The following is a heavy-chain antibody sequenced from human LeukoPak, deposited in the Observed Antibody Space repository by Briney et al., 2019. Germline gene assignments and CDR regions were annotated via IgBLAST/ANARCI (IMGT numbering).Heavy chain of an antibody. J-gene: IGHJ3*02. CDR1: GFTFSSYW. CDR3: ARDQWDYYDSSGLGAFDI. V-gene: IGHV3-74*01. CDR2: INSDGSST. D-gene: IGHD3-22*01. Sequence: GGSLRLSCAASGFTFSSYWMHWVRQAPGKGLVWVSRINSDGSSTSYADSVKGRFTISRDNAKNTLYLQMNGLRAEDTAVYYCARDQWDYYDSSGLGAFDIWGQGTMVTVSS.